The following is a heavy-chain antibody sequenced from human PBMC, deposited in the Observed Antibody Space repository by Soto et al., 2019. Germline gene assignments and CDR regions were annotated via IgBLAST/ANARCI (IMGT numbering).Heavy chain of an antibody. D-gene: IGHD1-1*01. CDR1: XXXFXSYA. J-gene: IGHJ4*02. CDR3: ARSLLWNWNDGLRTGNFDY. V-gene: IGHV1-3*01. CDR2: INAGNGNT. Sequence: GASVKVSCKASXXXFXSYAMXXXXXXXXXXXXWMGWINAGNGNTKYSQKFQGRVTITRDTSASTAYMELSSLRSEDTAVYYCARSLLWNWNDGLRTGNFDYWGQGTLVTVS.